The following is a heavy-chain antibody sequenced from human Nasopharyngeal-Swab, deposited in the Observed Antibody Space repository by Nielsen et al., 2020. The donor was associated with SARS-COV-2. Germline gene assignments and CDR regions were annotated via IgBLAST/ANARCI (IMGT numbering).Heavy chain of an antibody. D-gene: IGHD6-13*01. J-gene: IGHJ4*02. CDR2: IYYSGST. CDR3: ARHVSSSWYAAVAGIRAFDY. Sequence: PGKGLEWIGSIYYSGSTYYNPSLKSRVTISVDTSKNRFSLKLSSVTAADTAVYYCARHVSSSWYAAVAGIRAFDYWGQGTLVTVSS. V-gene: IGHV4-39*01.